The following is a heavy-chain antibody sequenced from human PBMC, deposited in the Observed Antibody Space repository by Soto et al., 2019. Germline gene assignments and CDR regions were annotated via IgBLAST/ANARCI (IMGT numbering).Heavy chain of an antibody. CDR2: ISGSGVST. CDR1: GFTFSSYA. Sequence: GGSLRLSCAASGFTFSSYAMSWVRQAPGKGLEWVSAISGSGVSTYYADSVKGRFTISRDNSKHTMYVQMNSLRAEDTAVYYCAKFHDFWSGYPSRDYFDYWGQGTLVTVSS. J-gene: IGHJ4*02. V-gene: IGHV3-23*01. D-gene: IGHD3-3*01. CDR3: AKFHDFWSGYPSRDYFDY.